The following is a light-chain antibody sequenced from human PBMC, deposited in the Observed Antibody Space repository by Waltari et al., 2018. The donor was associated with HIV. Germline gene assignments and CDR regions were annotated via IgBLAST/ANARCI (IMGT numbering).Light chain of an antibody. CDR2: DGA. V-gene: IGKV3-20*01. CDR3: QQFSDSPLT. Sequence: EIVLTQSPGTLSLSPGERATLACRASQSVTNNYLAWYQRKPGQAPRLLMYDGANRATGIPDRCSGGGSGTDFSLTISRLEPEDFAVYYCQQFSDSPLTFGGGTKVEIK. CDR1: QSVTNNY. J-gene: IGKJ4*01.